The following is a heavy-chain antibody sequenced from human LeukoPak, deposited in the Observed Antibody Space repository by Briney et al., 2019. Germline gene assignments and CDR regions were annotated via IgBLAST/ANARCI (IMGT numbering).Heavy chain of an antibody. CDR2: IIPIFGTA. Sequence: SVKVSCKTSGGTFSSYAISWVRQAPGQGLEWMGGIIPIFGTANYAQKFQGRVTITADKSTSTAYMELSSLRSEDTAVYYCARAPDYSSGWDDAFDIWGQGTMVTVSS. CDR1: GGTFSSYA. CDR3: ARAPDYSSGWDDAFDI. J-gene: IGHJ3*02. V-gene: IGHV1-69*06. D-gene: IGHD6-19*01.